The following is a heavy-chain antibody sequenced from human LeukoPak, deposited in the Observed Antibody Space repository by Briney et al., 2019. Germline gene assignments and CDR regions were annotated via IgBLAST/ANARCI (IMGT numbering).Heavy chain of an antibody. D-gene: IGHD3-22*01. J-gene: IGHJ3*02. CDR3: AKEGYYDSSNYYYVDGAFDI. CDR2: ISGSGGST. CDR1: GFTFSTYA. Sequence: GGTLRLSCAASGFTFSTYAMNWVRQVPGKGLERVSAISGSGGSTYYADSVKGRFTISRDNSKNTLYLQMNSLRAEDTAVYYCAKEGYYDSSNYYYVDGAFDIWGQGTMVTVSS. V-gene: IGHV3-23*01.